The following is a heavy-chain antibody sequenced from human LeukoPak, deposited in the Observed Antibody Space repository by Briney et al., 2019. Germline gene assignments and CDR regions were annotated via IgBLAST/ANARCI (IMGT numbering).Heavy chain of an antibody. J-gene: IGHJ4*02. V-gene: IGHV3-53*01. CDR2: IYSGGST. D-gene: IGHD6-13*01. CDR1: GFTVSSNY. CDR3: ARLFPSWYGPRYFDY. Sequence: GGPLRLSCAASGFTVSSNYMSWVRQAPGKGLEWVSVIYSGGSTYYADSVKGRFTISRDNSKNTLYLQMNSLRAEDTAVYYCARLFPSWYGPRYFDYWGQGTLVTVSS.